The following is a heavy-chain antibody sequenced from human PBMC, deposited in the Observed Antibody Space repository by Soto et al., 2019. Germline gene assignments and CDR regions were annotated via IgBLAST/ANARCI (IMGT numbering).Heavy chain of an antibody. CDR2: IYWDDDK. Sequence: QITLKESGPPLVRPAQTLTLTCAFSGFSLTTTRMGVAWFRQPPGKALEWLALIYWDDDKRYSPSLKNRLTASQDTYTTRVVLTITNISRDDTGTYFCGPAGDFGLTSFDRWGTGTLVTVSS. CDR3: GPAGDFGLTSFDR. J-gene: IGHJ4*02. CDR1: GFSLTTTRMG. D-gene: IGHD3-10*01. V-gene: IGHV2-5*02.